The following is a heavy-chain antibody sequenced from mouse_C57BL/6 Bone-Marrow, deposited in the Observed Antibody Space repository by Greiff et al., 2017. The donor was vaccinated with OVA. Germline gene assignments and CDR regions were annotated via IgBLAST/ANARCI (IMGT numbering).Heavy chain of an antibody. D-gene: IGHD2-4*01. CDR3: TRGDYDYFFDY. J-gene: IGHJ2*01. CDR1: GYTFTDYE. CDR2: IDPETGGT. Sequence: VQLQQSGAELVRPGASVTLSCKASGYTFTDYEMHWVKQTPVHGLEWIGAIDPETGGTAYNQKFKGKAILTADKSSSTAYMELRSLTSEDSAVYYCTRGDYDYFFDYWGQGTTLTVSS. V-gene: IGHV1-15*01.